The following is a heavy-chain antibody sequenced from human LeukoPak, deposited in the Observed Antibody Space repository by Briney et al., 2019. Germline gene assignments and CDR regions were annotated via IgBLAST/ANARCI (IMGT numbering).Heavy chain of an antibody. CDR2: IYYSGST. D-gene: IGHD2-2*01. J-gene: IGHJ4*02. CDR3: ARYSGGVVVPVASFDY. CDR1: GGSISSGDYY. Sequence: ASQTLSLTCTVSGGSISSGDYYWSWIRQPPGKGLEWIGYIYYSGSTYYNPSLKSRVTISVDTSKNQFSLKLSSVTAADTAVYYCARYSGGVVVPVASFDYWGQGTLVTVSS. V-gene: IGHV4-30-4*01.